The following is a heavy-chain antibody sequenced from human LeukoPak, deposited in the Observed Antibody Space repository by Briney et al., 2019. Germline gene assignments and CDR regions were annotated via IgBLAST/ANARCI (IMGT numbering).Heavy chain of an antibody. CDR3: AKTLYSYGYDLFEFDP. D-gene: IGHD5-18*01. V-gene: IGHV3-23*01. CDR1: GFTFSSYA. CDR2: ISGSGGST. J-gene: IGHJ5*02. Sequence: GGSLRLSCAASGFTFSSYAMSWVRQAPGKGLEWVSAISGSGGSTYYADSVKGRFTISRDNSKNTLYLQMNSLRAEDTAVYYCAKTLYSYGYDLFEFDPWGQGTLVTVSP.